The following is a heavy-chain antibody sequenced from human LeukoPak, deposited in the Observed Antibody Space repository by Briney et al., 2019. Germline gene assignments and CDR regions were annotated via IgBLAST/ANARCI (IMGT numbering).Heavy chain of an antibody. CDR3: ARDRLTTVTTFHFDY. CDR2: IWYDRTNK. J-gene: IGHJ4*02. CDR1: GLTFSTYA. Sequence: QSGRSLSLSCAASGLTFSTYAMHWVRQAPGKGLEWVAVIWYDRTNKYYADSVKGRFTISRDNSKNTLYLQMSSLRAEDTAVYYCARDRLTTVTTFHFDYWGQGTLVTVSS. D-gene: IGHD4-17*01. V-gene: IGHV3-33*01.